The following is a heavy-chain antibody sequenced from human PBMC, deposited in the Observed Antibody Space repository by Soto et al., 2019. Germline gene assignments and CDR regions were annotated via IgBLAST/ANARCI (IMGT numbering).Heavy chain of an antibody. D-gene: IGHD2-15*01. Sequence: SETLSLTCAVYGGSFSGYYWSWIRQPPGKGLEWIGEINHSGSTNYNPSHKSRVTISVDTSKNQFSLKLSSVTAADTAVYYCARDPRRYCSGGSCPRGTFGPWGQGTLVTVSS. J-gene: IGHJ5*02. CDR2: INHSGST. V-gene: IGHV4-34*01. CDR3: ARDPRRYCSGGSCPRGTFGP. CDR1: GGSFSGYY.